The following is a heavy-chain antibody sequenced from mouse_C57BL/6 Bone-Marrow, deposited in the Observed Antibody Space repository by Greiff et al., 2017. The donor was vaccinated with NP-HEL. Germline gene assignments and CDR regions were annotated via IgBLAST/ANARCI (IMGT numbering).Heavy chain of an antibody. Sequence: EVQLVESGPELVKPGASVKISCKASGYSFTGYYMNWVKQSPEKSLEWIGEINPSTGGTTYNQKFKAKATLTVDKSSSTAYMQLKSLTSEDSAVYYCARSVYYGNYEVSWFAYWGQGTLVTVSA. D-gene: IGHD2-1*01. V-gene: IGHV1-42*01. CDR1: GYSFTGYY. CDR2: INPSTGGT. CDR3: ARSVYYGNYEVSWFAY. J-gene: IGHJ3*01.